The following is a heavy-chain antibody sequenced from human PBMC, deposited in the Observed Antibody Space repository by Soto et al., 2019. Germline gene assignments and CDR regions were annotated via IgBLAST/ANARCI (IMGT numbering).Heavy chain of an antibody. Sequence: GGSLRLSCAASGFTFSSYGMHWVRQAPGKGLEWVAVISYDGSNKYYADSVKGRFTISRDNSKNTLYLQMNSLRAEDTAVYYCAKESYDYYYGMDVWGQGTTVTVSS. V-gene: IGHV3-30*18. J-gene: IGHJ6*02. CDR2: ISYDGSNK. CDR1: GFTFSSYG. CDR3: AKESYDYYYGMDV.